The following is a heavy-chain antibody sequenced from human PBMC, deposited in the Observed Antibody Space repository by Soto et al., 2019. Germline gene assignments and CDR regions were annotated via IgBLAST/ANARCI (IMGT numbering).Heavy chain of an antibody. CDR3: AKDQLGGQSSSWYIYYGIDV. D-gene: IGHD6-13*01. Sequence: QVQLVESGGGVVQPGRSLRLSCAASGFTFSNYGMHWVRQAPGKGLEWVAVISFEGSNKYHADSVKGRFTISRDNSKNTLYLQMNSLRTEDTAVYYCAKDQLGGQSSSWYIYYGIDVWGQGTTVTVSS. CDR2: ISFEGSNK. V-gene: IGHV3-30*18. J-gene: IGHJ6*02. CDR1: GFTFSNYG.